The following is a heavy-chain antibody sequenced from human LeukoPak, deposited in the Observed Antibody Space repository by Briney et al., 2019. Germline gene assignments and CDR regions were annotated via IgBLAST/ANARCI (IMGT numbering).Heavy chain of an antibody. V-gene: IGHV3-74*01. CDR3: AREGDYGDYYFDY. Sequence: GGSLRLSCAGSGFTFSNYWVHWVRQAPGKGLVWVSRINSDGRSTSYTDSVKGRFTISRDNAKNTLYLQMNSLRAEDAALYYCAREGDYGDYYFDYWGQGTLVTVSS. J-gene: IGHJ4*02. D-gene: IGHD4-17*01. CDR2: INSDGRST. CDR1: GFTFSNYW.